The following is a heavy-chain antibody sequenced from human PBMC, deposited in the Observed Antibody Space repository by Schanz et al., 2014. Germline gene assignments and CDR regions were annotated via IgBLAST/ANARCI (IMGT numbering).Heavy chain of an antibody. CDR1: RLNFNNAW. V-gene: IGHV3-33*06. Sequence: VQLEESGGGLVKPGGSLKLSCAASRLNFNNAWMHWVRQVPGKGLEWVAVVCYDGSKKYYADSVKGRFTTSRDNSKNTMYLQMNSLRAEDTAVYYCVKDLQRELLRDDHYYGMDVWGQGTTVTVSS. D-gene: IGHD1-26*01. J-gene: IGHJ6*02. CDR2: VCYDGSKK. CDR3: VKDLQRELLRDDHYYGMDV.